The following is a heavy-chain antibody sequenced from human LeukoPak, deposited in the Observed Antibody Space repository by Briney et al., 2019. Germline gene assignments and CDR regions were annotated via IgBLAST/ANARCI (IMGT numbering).Heavy chain of an antibody. D-gene: IGHD6-13*01. CDR3: AKDAAGSSSWANY. CDR1: GFTFSSFG. CDR2: IWYDGSNK. V-gene: IGHV3-33*06. Sequence: GGSLRLSCAASGFTFSSFGMHRVRQAPGKGLEWVAVIWYDGSNKYYADSVKGRFTISRDNSKNTLSLQMNSLRAEDTAVYYCAKDAAGSSSWANYWGQGALVTVSS. J-gene: IGHJ4*02.